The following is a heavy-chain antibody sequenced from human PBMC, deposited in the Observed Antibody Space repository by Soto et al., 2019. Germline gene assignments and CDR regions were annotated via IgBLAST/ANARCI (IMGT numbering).Heavy chain of an antibody. Sequence: GGSLRLSCAASGFTFSSYAMSWVRQAPGKGLEWVSAISGSGGSTYYADSVKGRFTISRDNSKNTLYLQMNSLRAEDTAVYYCAKDRGEVVAATHFDYWGQGTLVTVSS. CDR3: AKDRGEVVAATHFDY. D-gene: IGHD2-15*01. J-gene: IGHJ4*02. CDR1: GFTFSSYA. CDR2: ISGSGGST. V-gene: IGHV3-23*01.